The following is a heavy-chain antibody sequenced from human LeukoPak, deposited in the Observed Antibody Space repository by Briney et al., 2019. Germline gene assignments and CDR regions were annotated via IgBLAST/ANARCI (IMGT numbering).Heavy chain of an antibody. J-gene: IGHJ3*02. D-gene: IGHD3-3*01. CDR1: GFTFGSYE. V-gene: IGHV3-48*03. CDR3: AAVGEWLSNAFNT. Sequence: PGGSLRLSCAPFGFTFGSYEMNWVRQAPGKGLEWVSYIGSSGSPIYYADSVKGRFTISRDNAKNSLYLQMNSLRTEDTAIYYCAAVGEWLSNAFNTWGQGTLVTVSA. CDR2: IGSSGSPI.